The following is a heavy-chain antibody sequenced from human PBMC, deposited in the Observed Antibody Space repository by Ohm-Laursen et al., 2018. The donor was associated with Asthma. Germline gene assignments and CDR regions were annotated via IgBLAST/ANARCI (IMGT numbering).Heavy chain of an antibody. D-gene: IGHD2-2*01. V-gene: IGHV3-9*01. CDR1: GFTFDDYA. Sequence: SLRLSCAPSGFTFDDYAMHWVRQAPGEGLEWVSGISWNSGSIGYADSVKGRFTISRDNAKNSLYLQMNSLRAEDTAVYYCARDADEYQLLRGFDYWGQGTLVTVSS. CDR2: ISWNSGSI. J-gene: IGHJ4*02. CDR3: ARDADEYQLLRGFDY.